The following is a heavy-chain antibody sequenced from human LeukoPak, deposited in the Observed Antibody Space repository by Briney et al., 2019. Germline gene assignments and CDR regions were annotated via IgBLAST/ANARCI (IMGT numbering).Heavy chain of an antibody. CDR3: ARATVVVGRFDY. V-gene: IGHV4-38-2*02. CDR1: GYSISSGYF. D-gene: IGHD3-22*01. J-gene: IGHJ4*02. CDR2: TYHSGST. Sequence: SETLSLTCTVSGYSISSGYFWGWIRQPPGKGLEWIGSTYHSGSTYYNPSLKNRVTISVDTSKDQFSLKLSSVTAADTALYYCARATVVVGRFDYWGQGTLVTVSS.